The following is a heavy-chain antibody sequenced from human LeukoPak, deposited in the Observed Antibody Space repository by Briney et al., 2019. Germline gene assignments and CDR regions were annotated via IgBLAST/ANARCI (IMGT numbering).Heavy chain of an antibody. J-gene: IGHJ4*02. D-gene: IGHD5-24*01. V-gene: IGHV5-51*01. Sequence: GESLKISCKTSGYSFTSYWIGWVRQMPGKGLEWMGIIYPGDSDTRYSPSFQGQVTISADKSTSTAYLQWSSLKASDTAIYYCAGRDRVAYNVDYWGQGAVVTVSS. CDR3: AGRDRVAYNVDY. CDR1: GYSFTSYW. CDR2: IYPGDSDT.